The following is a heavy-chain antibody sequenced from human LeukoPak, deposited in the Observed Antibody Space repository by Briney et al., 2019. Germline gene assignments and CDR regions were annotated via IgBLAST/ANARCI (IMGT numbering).Heavy chain of an antibody. CDR1: GFTFSSYW. D-gene: IGHD4-17*01. J-gene: IGHJ4*02. CDR3: AKKPFHDYGDYFDY. Sequence: GGSLRLSCAASGFTFSSYWMHWVRQAPGKGLVWVSRINSDGSSTSYADSVEGRFTISRDNSKNTLYLQMNSLRAEDTAVYYCAKKPFHDYGDYFDYWGQGTLVTFSS. V-gene: IGHV3-74*01. CDR2: INSDGSST.